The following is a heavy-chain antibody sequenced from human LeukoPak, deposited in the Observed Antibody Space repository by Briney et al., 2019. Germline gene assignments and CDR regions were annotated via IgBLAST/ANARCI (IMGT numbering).Heavy chain of an antibody. CDR3: ARNLYESGEFDY. Sequence: GASVKVSCKASGYTFTNYDINWVRQATGQGLEWLGWMTPNSGNTGYAQKFQGRVTLTRDTSIDTAYMELNSLTSEDTAVYFCARNLYESGEFDYWGQGTLVTVSS. D-gene: IGHD3-16*01. J-gene: IGHJ4*02. CDR1: GYTFTNYD. V-gene: IGHV1-8*01. CDR2: MTPNSGNT.